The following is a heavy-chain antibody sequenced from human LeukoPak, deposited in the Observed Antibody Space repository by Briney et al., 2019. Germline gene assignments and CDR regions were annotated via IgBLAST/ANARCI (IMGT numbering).Heavy chain of an antibody. V-gene: IGHV3-7*01. CDR2: IKQDGSEK. Sequence: PGGTLRLSCAASGITFSTYDMSWVRQAPGKGLEWVANIKQDGSEKYYVDSVKGRFTISRDNAKNSLYLQMNSLRAEDTAVYYCARASVHGDYADYWGQGTLVTVSS. CDR3: ARASVHGDYADY. J-gene: IGHJ4*02. CDR1: GITFSTYD. D-gene: IGHD4-17*01.